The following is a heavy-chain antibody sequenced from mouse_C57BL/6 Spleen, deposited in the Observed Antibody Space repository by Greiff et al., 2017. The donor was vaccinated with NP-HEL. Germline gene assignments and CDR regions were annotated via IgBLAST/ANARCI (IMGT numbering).Heavy chain of an antibody. CDR2: IDPSDSET. Sequence: QVQLQQSGAELVRPGSSVKLSCKASGYTFTSYWMHWVKQRPIQGLEWIGNIDPSDSETHYNQKFKDKATLTVDKSSSTAYMQLSSLTSEDSAVYYCARSGYDEAMDYWGQGTSVTVSS. D-gene: IGHD2-2*01. CDR1: GYTFTSYW. J-gene: IGHJ4*01. V-gene: IGHV1-52*01. CDR3: ARSGYDEAMDY.